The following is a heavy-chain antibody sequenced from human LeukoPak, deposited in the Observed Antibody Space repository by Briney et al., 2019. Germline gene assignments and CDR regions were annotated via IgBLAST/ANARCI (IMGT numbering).Heavy chain of an antibody. CDR3: ARGGRRFGELGDNWFDP. Sequence: GGSLRLSCAASGFTFSSYEMNWVRQAPGKGLEWVSSISSSSSYIYYADSVKGRFTISRDNAKNSLYLQMNSLRAEDTAVYYCARGGRRFGELGDNWFDPWGQGTLVTVSS. CDR2: ISSSSSYI. CDR1: GFTFSSYE. D-gene: IGHD3-10*01. V-gene: IGHV3-21*01. J-gene: IGHJ5*02.